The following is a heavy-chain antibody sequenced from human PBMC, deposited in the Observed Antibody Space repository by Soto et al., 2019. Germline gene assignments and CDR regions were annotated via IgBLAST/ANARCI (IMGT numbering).Heavy chain of an antibody. CDR2: IYSGGST. CDR3: ARDRYNWNDTLHYYYYYGMDV. Sequence: GGSLRLSCAASGFTVSSNYMSWVRQAPGKGLEWVSVIYSGGSTYYADSVKGRFTISRDNSKNTLYLQMNSLRAEDTAVYYCARDRYNWNDTLHYYYYYGMDVWGQGTTVTVSS. D-gene: IGHD1-20*01. V-gene: IGHV3-53*01. J-gene: IGHJ6*02. CDR1: GFTVSSNY.